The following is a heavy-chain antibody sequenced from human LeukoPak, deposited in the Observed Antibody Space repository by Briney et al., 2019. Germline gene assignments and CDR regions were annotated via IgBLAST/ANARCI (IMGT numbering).Heavy chain of an antibody. Sequence: SETLSLTCAVYGGSFSGYYWSWIRQPPGKGLEWMGEINHSGSTNYNPSLKCRVTISVDTSKNQFSLQLSSVPAADTAVYYCARDRARYCSSTSCYQGHDYWGQGALVTVSS. CDR2: INHSGST. CDR1: GGSFSGYY. CDR3: ARDRARYCSSTSCYQGHDY. V-gene: IGHV4-34*01. J-gene: IGHJ4*02. D-gene: IGHD2-2*01.